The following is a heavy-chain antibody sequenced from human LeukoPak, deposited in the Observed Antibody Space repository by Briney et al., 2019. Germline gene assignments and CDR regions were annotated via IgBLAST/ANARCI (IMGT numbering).Heavy chain of an antibody. CDR3: ARHFAYYYGSGSPNTKNFDY. Sequence: PSETLSLTCTVSGGSISSYYWSWIRQPPGKGLEWIGYIYYSGSTNYNPSLKSRVTISVDTSKNQFSLKLSSVTAADTAVYYCARHFAYYYGSGSPNTKNFDYWGQGTLVTVSS. D-gene: IGHD3-10*01. CDR2: IYYSGST. J-gene: IGHJ4*02. V-gene: IGHV4-59*08. CDR1: GGSISSYY.